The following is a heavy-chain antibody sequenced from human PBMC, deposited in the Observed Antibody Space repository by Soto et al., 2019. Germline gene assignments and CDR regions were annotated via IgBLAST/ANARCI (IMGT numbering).Heavy chain of an antibody. J-gene: IGHJ4*02. CDR3: AKTRQAPVGTHFFDL. CDR2: VSADGVSS. Sequence: GGSLRLSCEGSGFTFSSFAMGWVRQAPGKGLEWLSSVSADGVSSFSADSVRGRFRVSRGNSKNTLFLQMRFLRVEDTAVYYCAKTRQAPVGTHFFDLWGQGTQVTVSS. CDR1: GFTFSSFA. V-gene: IGHV3-23*01.